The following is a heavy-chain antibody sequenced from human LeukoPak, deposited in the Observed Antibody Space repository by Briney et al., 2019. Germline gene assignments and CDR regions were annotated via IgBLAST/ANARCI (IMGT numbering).Heavy chain of an antibody. CDR1: GFTFSSYA. CDR3: ARTTTPHYYGSGSYALGY. Sequence: GGSLRLSCPASGFTFSSYAMHWVRQAPGKGLEWVAVISDDGSNKYYAGSVKGRFTISRDNSKNTLYLQMSSLSAEDTAVYYCARTTTPHYYGSGSYALGYWGQGTLVTVPS. V-gene: IGHV3-30-3*01. J-gene: IGHJ4*02. CDR2: ISDDGSNK. D-gene: IGHD3-10*01.